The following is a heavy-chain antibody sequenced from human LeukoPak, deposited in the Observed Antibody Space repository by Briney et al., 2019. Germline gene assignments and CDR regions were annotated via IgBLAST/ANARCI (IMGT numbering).Heavy chain of an antibody. CDR3: ARSRPAVAGTGAFDF. Sequence: PGGTLRLSCAVSGFTFTTYSMSWVRQAPGKVLEWVSAISGGGDSINYADSVKGRFTISRDNSKDTLYLQVFSLRAEDAAIYYCARSRPAVAGTGAFDFWGQGTLVTVSS. D-gene: IGHD6-19*01. J-gene: IGHJ4*02. CDR1: GFTFTTYS. V-gene: IGHV3-23*01. CDR2: ISGGGDSI.